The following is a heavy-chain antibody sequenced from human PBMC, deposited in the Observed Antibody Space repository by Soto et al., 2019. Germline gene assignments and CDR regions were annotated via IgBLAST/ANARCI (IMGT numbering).Heavy chain of an antibody. V-gene: IGHV1-45*02. CDR2: ITPFSGDV. CDR3: ASGGAGSGPFTWELPDH. D-gene: IGHD1-26*01. Sequence: QMQLVQSGAEVKKTGSSVTVSCKALGNTFTYRYLHWVRQAPGQALEWMGWITPFSGDVHYAQKFQGRVTITRDTSINTAYMQMSSLRSEDTAMYFCASGGAGSGPFTWELPDHWGQGTLVTVSS. CDR1: GNTFTYRY. J-gene: IGHJ4*02.